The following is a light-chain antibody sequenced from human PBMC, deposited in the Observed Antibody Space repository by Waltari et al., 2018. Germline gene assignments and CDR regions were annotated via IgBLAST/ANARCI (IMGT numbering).Light chain of an antibody. CDR2: AAS. Sequence: EIVLTQSPGTLSLSPGERATLSCRATESVSSNYLAWYQQKFGQAPRLLIYAASNRATGIPDRFSGSGSGTDFTLTISRLEPEDFAVYYCQQANSFPLTFGGGTKVEIK. V-gene: IGKV3-20*01. CDR3: QQANSFPLT. J-gene: IGKJ4*01. CDR1: ESVSSNY.